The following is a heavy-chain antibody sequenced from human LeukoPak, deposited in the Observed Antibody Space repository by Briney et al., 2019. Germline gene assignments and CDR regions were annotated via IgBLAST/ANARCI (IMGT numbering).Heavy chain of an antibody. J-gene: IGHJ6*03. Sequence: GGSLKISCKGSGYSFTNYWIGWVRQMPGEGLEWMVIIYPSDSDTRYSPSFQGQVTISADKSISIAYLQWSSLEDWGDAMYYCARTVGVSLSYLELWGKGNTVHVPS. D-gene: IGHD3-10*01. V-gene: IGHV5-51*01. CDR1: GYSFTNYW. CDR2: IYPSDSDT. CDR3: ARTVGVSLSYLEL.